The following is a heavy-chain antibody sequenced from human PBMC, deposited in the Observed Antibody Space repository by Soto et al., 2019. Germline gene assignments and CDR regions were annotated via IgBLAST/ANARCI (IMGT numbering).Heavy chain of an antibody. CDR1: GYTFNRHG. J-gene: IGHJ4*02. CDR2: ISGYNGDI. D-gene: IGHD1-26*01. Sequence: QVHLVQSGGEVKKPGASVKVSCKASGYTFNRHGVTWVRQAPGQGLEWMGWISGYNGDINYEQKFQGRVTLSSDTLTSTIYLLLKSLRFDDTAVYYCARVRIVGAREIDFWGQGTLVTVSS. CDR3: ARVRIVGAREIDF. V-gene: IGHV1-18*04.